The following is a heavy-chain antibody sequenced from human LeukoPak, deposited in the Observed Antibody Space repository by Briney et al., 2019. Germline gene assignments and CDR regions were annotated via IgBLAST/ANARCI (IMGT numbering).Heavy chain of an antibody. Sequence: PGGSLRLSCAASGFIFSNYAMSWVRQAPGKGLQWVSAFSGSGGSTYYADPVKGRFTISRDNSRNTLYLQMNSLRAEDTAVHYCARSGLSRFGFWGQGTLVTVSS. CDR1: GFIFSNYA. D-gene: IGHD2/OR15-2a*01. CDR2: FSGSGGST. CDR3: ARSGLSRFGF. J-gene: IGHJ4*02. V-gene: IGHV3-23*01.